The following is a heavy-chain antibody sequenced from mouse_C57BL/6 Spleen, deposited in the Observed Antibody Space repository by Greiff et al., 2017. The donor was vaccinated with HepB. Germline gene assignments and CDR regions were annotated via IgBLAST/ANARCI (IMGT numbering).Heavy chain of an antibody. CDR2: IHPNSGST. J-gene: IGHJ2*01. CDR1: GYTFTSYW. Sequence: QVQLKQPGAELVKPGASVKLSCKASGYTFTSYWMHWVKQRPGQGLEWIGMIHPNSGSTNYNEKFKSKATLTVDKSSSTAYMQLSSLTSEDSAVYYCARKTEGLDYWGQGTTLRVSS. D-gene: IGHD3-3*01. CDR3: ARKTEGLDY. V-gene: IGHV1-64*01.